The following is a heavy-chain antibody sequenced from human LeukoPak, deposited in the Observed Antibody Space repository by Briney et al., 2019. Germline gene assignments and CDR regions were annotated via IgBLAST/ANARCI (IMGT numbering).Heavy chain of an antibody. CDR1: GGSISSSHYY. Sequence: SETLSLTCTVSGGSISSSHYYWGWIRQPPGTGLEWIGSIYYSGSTYYNPSLKSRVTISVDTSKNQFSLKLSSVTAADTAVYYCARPYCGGDCYSSTFDYWGQGTLVTVSS. CDR3: ARPYCGGDCYSSTFDY. CDR2: IYYSGST. V-gene: IGHV4-39*01. J-gene: IGHJ4*02. D-gene: IGHD2-21*02.